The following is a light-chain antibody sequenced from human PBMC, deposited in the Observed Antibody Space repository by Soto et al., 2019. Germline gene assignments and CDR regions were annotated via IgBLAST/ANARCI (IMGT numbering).Light chain of an antibody. J-gene: IGKJ1*01. Sequence: DIQMTQSPSSLSASVGDRVTITCRASQSISSYLNWYQQKPGKAPKLLIYAASSLQSGVPSRFSGRGSGTDFTLTISSLQPEDFATYYCQQSYSTTPTVGQGNKVEIK. CDR1: QSISSY. CDR2: AAS. CDR3: QQSYSTTPT. V-gene: IGKV1-39*01.